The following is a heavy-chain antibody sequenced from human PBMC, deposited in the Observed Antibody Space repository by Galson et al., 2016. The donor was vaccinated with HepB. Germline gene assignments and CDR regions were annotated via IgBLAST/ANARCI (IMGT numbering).Heavy chain of an antibody. V-gene: IGHV3-23*01. J-gene: IGHJ5*01. Sequence: SLRLSCAGSGFTFNNYAMGWVRLAPGKGLEWISTISGSGDSIYYGDSMKGRFSISRDNSKNTLFLQINSLRVEDTALFFCAKTFSSGSPWLPNWFDSWGQGTLVTVSS. D-gene: IGHD2/OR15-2a*01. CDR3: AKTFSSGSPWLPNWFDS. CDR1: GFTFNNYA. CDR2: ISGSGDSI.